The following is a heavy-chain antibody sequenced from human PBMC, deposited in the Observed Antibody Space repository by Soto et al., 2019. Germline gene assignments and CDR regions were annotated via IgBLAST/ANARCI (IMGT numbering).Heavy chain of an antibody. CDR3: ARDGCSGGSCYLAGMDV. V-gene: IGHV4-30-4*01. D-gene: IGHD2-15*01. J-gene: IGHJ6*02. CDR1: GGSISSGDYY. Sequence: SETLSLTCTVSGGSISSGDYYWSWIRQPPGKGLEWIGYIYYSGSTYYNPSLKSRVTISVDTSKNQFSLKLSSVTAADTAVYYCARDGCSGGSCYLAGMDVWGQGTTVTVSS. CDR2: IYYSGST.